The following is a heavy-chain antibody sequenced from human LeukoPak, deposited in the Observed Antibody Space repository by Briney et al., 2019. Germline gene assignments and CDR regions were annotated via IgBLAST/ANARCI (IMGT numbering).Heavy chain of an antibody. V-gene: IGHV3-74*01. CDR3: AGGSGPIVVVPAANDY. CDR2: INSDGSST. J-gene: IGHJ4*02. D-gene: IGHD2-2*01. Sequence: SGGSLRLSCAASGFTFSSYWMHWVRQAPGKGLVWVSRINSDGSSTSYADSVKGRFTISRDNAKNRLYLQMNSLRAEDTAVYYCAGGSGPIVVVPAANDYWGQGTLVTVSS. CDR1: GFTFSSYW.